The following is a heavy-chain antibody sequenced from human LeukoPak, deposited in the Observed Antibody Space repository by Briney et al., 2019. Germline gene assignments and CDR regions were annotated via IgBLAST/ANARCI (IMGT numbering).Heavy chain of an antibody. D-gene: IGHD6-19*01. J-gene: IGHJ4*02. CDR2: IYSGGST. CDR1: GFTVSSNY. Sequence: GGSLRLSCAASGFTVSSNYMSWVRQAPGKGLEWVSVIYSGGSTYYADSVKGRFTISRDNSKNTLYLQMNSLRAEDTAVYYSARESYSSGFDYWGQGTLVTVSS. CDR3: ARESYSSGFDY. V-gene: IGHV3-53*01.